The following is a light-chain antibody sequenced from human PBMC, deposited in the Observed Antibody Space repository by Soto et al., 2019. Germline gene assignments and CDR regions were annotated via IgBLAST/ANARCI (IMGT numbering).Light chain of an antibody. CDR1: TSDVGGFDF. CDR3: SSYTACNTWL. J-gene: IGLJ3*02. V-gene: IGLV2-14*01. Sequence: QSALTQPASVSGSPGQSITISCTATTSDVGGFDFVSWYQQHPGTAPRVIIYEVSNRPSGVSDRFSGSKSANTASLTISGLQAADEADYYCSSYTACNTWLFGRGTKLTVL. CDR2: EVS.